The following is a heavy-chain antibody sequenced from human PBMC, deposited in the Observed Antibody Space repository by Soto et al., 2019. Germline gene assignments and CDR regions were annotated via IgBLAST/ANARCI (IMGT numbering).Heavy chain of an antibody. CDR1: GYSFTSYW. CDR2: IYPGDSDT. J-gene: IGHJ6*02. CDR3: ARHSGYYDFWSGYYPRLTNYYYGMDV. D-gene: IGHD3-3*01. Sequence: PGESLKISCKGSGYSFTSYWIGWVRQMPGKGLEWMGIIYPGDSDTRYSPSFQGQVTISADKSISTAYLQWSSLKASDTAMYYCARHSGYYDFWSGYYPRLTNYYYGMDVWGQGTKVTVSS. V-gene: IGHV5-51*01.